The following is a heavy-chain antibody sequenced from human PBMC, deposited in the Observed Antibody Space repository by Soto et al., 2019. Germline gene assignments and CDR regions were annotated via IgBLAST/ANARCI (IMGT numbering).Heavy chain of an antibody. D-gene: IGHD6-13*01. CDR3: ARDLSWAFDY. Sequence: EVQLVESGGGFVQPGGSLRLSCAASGFTFSTYSMNWVRQAPGKGLEWVSYISSSSSNIQYADSVKGRFTISRDNAKNSLYLQMNSLRAEDTAVYYCARDLSWAFDYWGQGTLLTVSS. CDR1: GFTFSTYS. J-gene: IGHJ4*02. V-gene: IGHV3-48*01. CDR2: ISSSSSNI.